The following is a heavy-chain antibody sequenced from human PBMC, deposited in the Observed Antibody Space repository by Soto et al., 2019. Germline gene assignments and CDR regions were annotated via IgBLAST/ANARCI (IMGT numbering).Heavy chain of an antibody. CDR3: TSEIYAVAGMRLDY. D-gene: IGHD6-19*01. J-gene: IGHJ4*02. V-gene: IGHV3-49*03. CDR2: IRSKAYGGTT. CDR1: GFTFGDYA. Sequence: GGSLRLSCTAXGFTFGDYAMSWFRQAPGKGLEWVGFIRSKAYGGTTEYAASVKGRFTISRDDSKSIAYLQMNSLKTEDTAVYYCTSEIYAVAGMRLDYWGQGTLVTVSS.